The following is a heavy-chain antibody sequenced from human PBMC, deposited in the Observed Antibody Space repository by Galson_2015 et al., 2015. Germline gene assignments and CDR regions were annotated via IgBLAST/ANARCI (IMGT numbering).Heavy chain of an antibody. J-gene: IGHJ5*02. CDR3: AREFCSGGSCSRRAIGWFDP. D-gene: IGHD2-15*01. Sequence: SLRLSCAASGFTFSSYAMHWVRQAPGKGLEWVAVISYDGSNKYYADSVKGRFTISRDNSKNTLYLQMNSLRAEDTAVYYCAREFCSGGSCSRRAIGWFDPWGQGTLVTVSS. CDR2: ISYDGSNK. V-gene: IGHV3-30*01. CDR1: GFTFSSYA.